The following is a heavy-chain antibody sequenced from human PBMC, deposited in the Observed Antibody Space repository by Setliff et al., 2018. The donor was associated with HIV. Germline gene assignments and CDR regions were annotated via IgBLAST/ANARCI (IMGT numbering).Heavy chain of an antibody. D-gene: IGHD3-16*02. Sequence: SETLSLTCTVTGDFFSSDYYWGWIRQSPGKGLEWIGSFYETGYTYYNPSLKSRVTISVDTSKNQFSLKLSSVTAADTAVYYCARHLAEADRYRFSRVHGALKYWGQGALVTVSS. CDR2: FYETGYT. V-gene: IGHV4-38-2*02. J-gene: IGHJ4*02. CDR1: GDFFSSDYY. CDR3: ARHLAEADRYRFSRVHGALKY.